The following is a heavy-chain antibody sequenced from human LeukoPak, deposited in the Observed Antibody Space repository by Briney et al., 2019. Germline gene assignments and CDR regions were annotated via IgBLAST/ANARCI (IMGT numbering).Heavy chain of an antibody. J-gene: IGHJ4*02. D-gene: IGHD3-10*01. CDR1: GGSFSGYY. CDR2: INHSGST. CDR3: ARTIRGHFDY. V-gene: IGHV4-34*01. Sequence: SETLSLTCAVYGGSFSGYYWSWIRQPPGKGLEWIGEINHSGSTNYNPSLKSRVTISVDTSKNQFSLKLSSVTAADTAVYYCARTIRGHFDYWGQGTLVTVSS.